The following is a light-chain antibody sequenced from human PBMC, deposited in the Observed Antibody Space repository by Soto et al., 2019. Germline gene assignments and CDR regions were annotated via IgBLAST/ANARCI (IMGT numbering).Light chain of an antibody. CDR2: GAF. CDR3: QKYKNWPPLT. CDR1: QSVTYN. V-gene: IGKV3-15*01. Sequence: EIVMPQSPATLSVSPGETDTLSCRASQSVTYNLAWYQQKPGQGPRLLIYGAFTRATGIPARFSGSESGTEFTLNISSLQSEDFAVYYCQKYKNWPPLTFGGGTKVEIK. J-gene: IGKJ4*01.